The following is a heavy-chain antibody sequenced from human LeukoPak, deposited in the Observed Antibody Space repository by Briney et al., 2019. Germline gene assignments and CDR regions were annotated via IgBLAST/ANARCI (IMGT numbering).Heavy chain of an antibody. CDR3: ARGGTYSVGWSPDFDY. D-gene: IGHD6-19*01. CDR2: VYRGGTT. V-gene: IGHV3-53*01. Sequence: GGSLRLSCAASGFSLSDNYITWVRQAPGKGLEWVSVVYRGGTTYYADSVKGRLTISRDTSKNTVYVQVISLRAEDSAVYYCARGGTYSVGWSPDFDYWGQGTLVTVSS. J-gene: IGHJ4*02. CDR1: GFSLSDNY.